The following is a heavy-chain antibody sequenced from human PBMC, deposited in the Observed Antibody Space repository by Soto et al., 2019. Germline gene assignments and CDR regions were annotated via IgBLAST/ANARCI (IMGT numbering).Heavy chain of an antibody. V-gene: IGHV4-59*08. CDR3: ARRSCLYSSGWSLRNAFDI. CDR2: IYYSGST. J-gene: IGHJ3*02. CDR1: GGSISSYY. Sequence: PSETLSLTCTVSGGSISSYYWSWIRQPPGKGLEWIGYIYYSGSTNYNPSLKSRVTISVDTSKNQFSLKLSSVTAADTAVYYCARRSCLYSSGWSLRNAFDIWGQGTMVTVSS. D-gene: IGHD6-19*01.